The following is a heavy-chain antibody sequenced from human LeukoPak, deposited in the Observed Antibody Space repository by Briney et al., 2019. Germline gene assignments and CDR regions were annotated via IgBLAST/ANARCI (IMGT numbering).Heavy chain of an antibody. D-gene: IGHD1-14*01. CDR2: IYHSGST. CDR3: ASEGRITKNPFDY. V-gene: IGHV4-38-2*02. J-gene: IGHJ4*02. Sequence: SETLSLTCTVSGYSISSGYYWGWIRQPPGKGLEWIGSIYHSGSTYYNPSLKSRVTMSVDTSKNQFSLKLSSVTAADTAVYYCASEGRITKNPFDYWGQGTLVTVSS. CDR1: GYSISSGYY.